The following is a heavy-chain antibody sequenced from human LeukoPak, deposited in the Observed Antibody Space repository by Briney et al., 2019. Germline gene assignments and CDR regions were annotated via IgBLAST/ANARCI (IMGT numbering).Heavy chain of an antibody. V-gene: IGHV3-48*02. CDR3: ARDQGIFDY. CDR1: EVSFGDYA. Sequence: GGSLRLSCTVSEVSFGDYAINWFRQAPGKGLEWVSYISSSSKTIYYADSVKGRFTISRDNAKNSLYLQMNSLRDEDSAVYYCARDQGIFDYWGQGTLVTVSS. J-gene: IGHJ4*02. CDR2: ISSSSKTI.